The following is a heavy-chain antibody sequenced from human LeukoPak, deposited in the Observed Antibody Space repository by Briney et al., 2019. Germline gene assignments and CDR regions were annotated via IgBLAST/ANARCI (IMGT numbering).Heavy chain of an antibody. D-gene: IGHD5-18*01. CDR1: GFTFSSYA. CDR2: ISYDGSNK. Sequence: QTGGSLRLSCAASGFTFSSYAMHWVRQAPGKELEWVAVISYDGSNKYYADSVKGRFTISRDNSKNTLYLQMNSLRAEDTAVYYCARDIQAYSYGIYGMDVWGQGTTVTVSS. CDR3: ARDIQAYSYGIYGMDV. J-gene: IGHJ6*02. V-gene: IGHV3-30-3*01.